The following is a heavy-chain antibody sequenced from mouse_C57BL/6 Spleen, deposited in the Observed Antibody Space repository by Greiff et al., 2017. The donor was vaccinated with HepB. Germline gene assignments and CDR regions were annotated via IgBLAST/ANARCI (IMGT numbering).Heavy chain of an antibody. D-gene: IGHD3-3*01. CDR2: IYPSDSAT. CDR3: ARGTRGFMGYAMDY. Sequence: QVQLQQPGAELVRPGSSVKLSCKASGYTFTSYWMDWVKQRPGQGLEWIGNIYPSDSATHYNQKFKDKATLTVDKSSSPAYMQLSSLTSEDSAVYYCARGTRGFMGYAMDYWGQGTSVTVSS. V-gene: IGHV1-61*01. J-gene: IGHJ4*01. CDR1: GYTFTSYW.